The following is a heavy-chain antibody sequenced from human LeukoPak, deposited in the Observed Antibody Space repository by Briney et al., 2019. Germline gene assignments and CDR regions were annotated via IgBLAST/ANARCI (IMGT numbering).Heavy chain of an antibody. V-gene: IGHV4-39*01. Sequence: SETLSLTCTVSGGSISSSSYYWGWIRQPPGKGLEWIGSIYYSGSTYYDPSLKSRVTISVDTSKNQFSLKLSSVTAADTAVYYCARRRGYSHRFDYWGQGTLVTVSS. D-gene: IGHD5-18*01. J-gene: IGHJ4*02. CDR1: GGSISSSSYY. CDR3: ARRRGYSHRFDY. CDR2: IYYSGST.